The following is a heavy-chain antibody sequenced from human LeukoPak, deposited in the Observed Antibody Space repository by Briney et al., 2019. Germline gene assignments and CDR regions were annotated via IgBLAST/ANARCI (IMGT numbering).Heavy chain of an antibody. V-gene: IGHV1-69*13. J-gene: IGHJ3*02. Sequence: ASVKVSCKASRGTFSSNGISWVRQAPGQGLEWMGGIIPIFGTANYAQKFQGRVTITADESTSTAYMELSSLRSEDTAVYYCANEPVGATWTWSAFDIWGQGTMVTVSS. CDR3: ANEPVGATWTWSAFDI. CDR1: RGTFSSNG. CDR2: IIPIFGTA. D-gene: IGHD1-26*01.